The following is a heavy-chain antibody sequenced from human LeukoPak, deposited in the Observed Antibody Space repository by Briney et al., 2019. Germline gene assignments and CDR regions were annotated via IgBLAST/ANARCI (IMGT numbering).Heavy chain of an antibody. V-gene: IGHV4-59*01. Sequence: PSETLSLTCTVSGGSISSYYWSWIRQPPGKGLEWIGYIYYSGSTNYNPSLKSRVTISVDTPKNQFSLKLSSVTAADTAVYYCARGPSYDFWSGYYTPYWYFDLWGRGTLVTVSS. CDR3: ARGPSYDFWSGYYTPYWYFDL. CDR1: GGSISSYY. D-gene: IGHD3-3*01. CDR2: IYYSGST. J-gene: IGHJ2*01.